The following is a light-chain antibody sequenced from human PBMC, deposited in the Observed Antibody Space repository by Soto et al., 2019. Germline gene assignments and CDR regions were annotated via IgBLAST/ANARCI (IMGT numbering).Light chain of an antibody. CDR2: SNN. J-gene: IGLJ2*01. V-gene: IGLV1-44*01. Sequence: QSVLTQPPSASGTPGQRVTISCSGSSSNIGSNTVNWYQQLPGTAPNLLIYSNNQRPSGVPDRFSGSKSGTSASLAISGLQSEDEADYYCAAWDDSLNGPVFGGGTPLTVL. CDR3: AAWDDSLNGPV. CDR1: SSNIGSNT.